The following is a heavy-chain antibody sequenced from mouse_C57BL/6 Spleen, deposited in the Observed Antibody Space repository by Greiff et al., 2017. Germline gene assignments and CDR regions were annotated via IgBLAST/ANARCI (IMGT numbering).Heavy chain of an antibody. Sequence: EVKLQQSGAELVRPGASVKLSCTASGFNINDYYMHWVKQRPEQGLEWIGRIDPEDGDTEYAPKFQGKATMTADTSSNTAYLQLSSLTSEDTAVYYCTADCSPSWFAYWGQGTLVTVSA. CDR3: TADCSPSWFAY. V-gene: IGHV14-1*01. CDR2: IDPEDGDT. J-gene: IGHJ3*01. CDR1: GFNINDYY.